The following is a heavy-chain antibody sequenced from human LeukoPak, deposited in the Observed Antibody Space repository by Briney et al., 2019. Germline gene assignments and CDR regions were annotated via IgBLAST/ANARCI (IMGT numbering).Heavy chain of an antibody. V-gene: IGHV3-66*01. CDR3: ARTGGRGSALTGYHDY. Sequence: GGSLRLSCAASGFTVSSNYMSWVRQAPGKGLEWVSVIYTGGSTYYADSVKGRFTISGDNSKNTLYLQMNSLRAEDTAVYYCARTGGRGSALTGYHDYWGQGALVTVSS. CDR2: IYTGGST. CDR1: GFTVSSNY. D-gene: IGHD3-9*01. J-gene: IGHJ4*02.